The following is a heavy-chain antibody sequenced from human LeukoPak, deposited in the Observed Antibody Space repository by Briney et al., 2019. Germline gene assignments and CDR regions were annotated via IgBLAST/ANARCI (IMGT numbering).Heavy chain of an antibody. D-gene: IGHD2-15*01. V-gene: IGHV4-39*07. CDR3: ARDANRGSFDY. CDR2: IFYSGNT. J-gene: IGHJ4*02. CDR1: GGSISDYSLY. Sequence: SETLSLTCNVSGGSISDYSLYWGWIRQPPGKGLEWIGSIFYSGNTYYNPSLKSRVTISVDTSKNRFSLRLSSVTAADTAVYYCARDANRGSFDYWGRGILVTVSS.